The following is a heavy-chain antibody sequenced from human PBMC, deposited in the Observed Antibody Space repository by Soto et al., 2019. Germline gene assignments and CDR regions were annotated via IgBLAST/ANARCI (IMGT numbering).Heavy chain of an antibody. V-gene: IGHV3-30*18. CDR1: GFTFSSYG. CDR2: ISYDGSNK. J-gene: IGHJ4*02. D-gene: IGHD3-22*01. CDR3: AKLLGSYYYDSSGYYYDVGLDY. Sequence: GGSLRLSCAASGFTFSSYGMHWVRQAPGKGLEWVAVISYDGSNKYYADSVKGRFTISRDNSKNTLYLQMNSLRAEDTAVYYCAKLLGSYYYDSSGYYYDVGLDYWGQGTLVTVSS.